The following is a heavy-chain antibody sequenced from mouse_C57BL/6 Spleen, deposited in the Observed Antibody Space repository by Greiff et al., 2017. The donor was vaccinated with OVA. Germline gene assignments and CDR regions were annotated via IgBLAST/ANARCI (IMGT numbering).Heavy chain of an antibody. D-gene: IGHD1-1*01. Sequence: EVQLHQSGPELVKPGASVKISCKASGYTFTDYYLNWVKQSHGKSLEWIGDINPKNGGTSYNQKFKGKATLTVDKSSSTAYMELRSLTSEDSAVYYCARSITTVVATDYWGQGTTLTVSA. CDR1: GYTFTDYY. V-gene: IGHV1-26*01. CDR2: INPKNGGT. J-gene: IGHJ2*01. CDR3: ARSITTVVATDY.